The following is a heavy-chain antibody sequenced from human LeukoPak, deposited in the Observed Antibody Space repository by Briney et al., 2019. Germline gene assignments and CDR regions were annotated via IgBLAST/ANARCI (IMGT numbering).Heavy chain of an antibody. J-gene: IGHJ4*02. CDR3: ARTTVTRTDYYFDY. Sequence: ASVKVCCKASGYTFTSYAMHWVRQAPGQRLEWMGWINAGNGNTKYSQKFQGRVTITRDTSASTAYMELSSLRSEDPAVYYCARTTVTRTDYYFDYWGQGTLVTVSS. CDR1: GYTFTSYA. CDR2: INAGNGNT. V-gene: IGHV1-3*01. D-gene: IGHD4-17*01.